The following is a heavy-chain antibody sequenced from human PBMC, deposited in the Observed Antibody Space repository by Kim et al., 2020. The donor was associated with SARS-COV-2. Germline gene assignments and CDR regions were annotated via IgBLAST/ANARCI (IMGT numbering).Heavy chain of an antibody. Sequence: SETLSLTCTVSGGLLSGTSYYWGWIRQPPGQGLEWIGSIYYTGTTYYNPSLKSRLTMSVDISKNQFSLNLRSVTAADTAVYYCASRFSPSFSGSEGFYIEWLYWGQGSLVTVS. CDR1: GGLLSGTSYY. CDR2: IYYTGTT. V-gene: IGHV4-39*01. CDR3: ASRFSPSFSGSEGFYIEWLY. J-gene: IGHJ4*02. D-gene: IGHD3-10*01.